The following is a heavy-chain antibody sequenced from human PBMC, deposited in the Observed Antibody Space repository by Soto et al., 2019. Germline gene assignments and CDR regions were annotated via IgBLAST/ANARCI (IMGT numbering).Heavy chain of an antibody. CDR3: ASQWLVQQFAY. D-gene: IGHD6-19*01. J-gene: IGHJ4*02. CDR2: ISYSGST. V-gene: IGHV4-59*08. Sequence: PSETLSLTCTVSGGSIRSYYWGWIRQPPGKGLEWIGYISYSGSTNYNPSLKSRVTISVDTSKNQFSLKLSSVTAADTAVYYCASQWLVQQFAYWGQGTLVTVSS. CDR1: GGSIRSYY.